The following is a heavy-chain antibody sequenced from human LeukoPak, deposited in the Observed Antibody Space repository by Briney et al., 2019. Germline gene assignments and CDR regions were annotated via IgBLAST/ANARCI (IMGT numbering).Heavy chain of an antibody. CDR2: MNLDGSEK. CDR3: ARDDGFSCYSY. V-gene: IGHV3-7*01. D-gene: IGHD3/OR15-3a*01. Sequence: PGGSLRLSCAASGFTFSSYWMTWVRQAPGKGLAWVANMNLDGSEKFYVDSVKGRFTISRDNAKNSLFLQMSSLTAEDTAVYYCARDDGFSCYSYWGQGTLVTVSS. J-gene: IGHJ4*02. CDR1: GFTFSSYW.